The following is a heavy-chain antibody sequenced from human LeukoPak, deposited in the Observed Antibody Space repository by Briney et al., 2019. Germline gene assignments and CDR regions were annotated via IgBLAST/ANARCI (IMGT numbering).Heavy chain of an antibody. J-gene: IGHJ4*02. CDR3: ARGWYSSSWYYFDY. V-gene: IGHV4-4*02. CDR2: IYHSGST. CDR1: GGSISSSNW. D-gene: IGHD6-13*01. Sequence: PSETLSLTCAVSGGSISSSNWWSWVRQPPGKGLEWIGEIYHSGSTNYNPSLKSRVTISVDKSKNQFSLKLSSVTAADTAVYYCARGWYSSSWYYFDYWGQGTLVTVSS.